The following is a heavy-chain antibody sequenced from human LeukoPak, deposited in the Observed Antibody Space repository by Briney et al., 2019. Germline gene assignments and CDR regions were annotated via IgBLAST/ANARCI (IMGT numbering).Heavy chain of an antibody. D-gene: IGHD3-9*01. V-gene: IGHV4-39*07. CDR1: GGSISSSSYY. Sequence: SETLSLTCTVSGGSISSSSYYWGWIRQPPGKGLEWIGSIYYSGSTYYNPSLKSRVTISVDTSKNQFSLKLSSVTAADTAVYYCASFGGDYDILTGSLFDYWGQGTLVTVSS. CDR3: ASFGGDYDILTGSLFDY. CDR2: IYYSGST. J-gene: IGHJ4*02.